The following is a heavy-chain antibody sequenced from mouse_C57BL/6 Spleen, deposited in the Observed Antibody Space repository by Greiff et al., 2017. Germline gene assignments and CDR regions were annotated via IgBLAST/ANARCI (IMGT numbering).Heavy chain of an antibody. J-gene: IGHJ4*01. Sequence: QVQLQQPGAELVMPGASVKLSCKASGYTFTSYWMHWVKQRPGQGLEWIGEIDPSDSYTNYNQKFKGKSTLTVDKSSSTAYMQLSSLTSEDSAVYYCARWLPAMEYRGQGTSVTASS. D-gene: IGHD2-2*01. V-gene: IGHV1-69*01. CDR1: GYTFTSYW. CDR3: ARWLPAMEY. CDR2: IDPSDSYT.